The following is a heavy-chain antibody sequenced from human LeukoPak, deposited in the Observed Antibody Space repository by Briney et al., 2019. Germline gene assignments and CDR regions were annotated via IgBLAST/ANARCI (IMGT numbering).Heavy chain of an antibody. CDR2: IYYSGST. Sequence: SETLSLTCTVSGGSISSYYWSWIRQPPGKGLEWIGYIYYSGSTNYNPSLKSRVTISVDTSKNQFSLKLSSVTAADTAVYYCARGRGIWSEIVVVITDQEEGDYWGQGTLVTVSS. D-gene: IGHD3-22*01. CDR3: ARGRGIWSEIVVVITDQEEGDY. CDR1: GGSISSYY. V-gene: IGHV4-59*12. J-gene: IGHJ4*02.